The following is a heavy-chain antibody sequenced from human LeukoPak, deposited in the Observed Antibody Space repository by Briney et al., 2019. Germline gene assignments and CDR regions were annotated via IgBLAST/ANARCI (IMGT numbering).Heavy chain of an antibody. D-gene: IGHD6-6*01. V-gene: IGHV4-59*08. Sequence: SETLSLTCTVSGGSISSYYWSWIRQPPGKGLEWIGYIYYSGSTNYNPSLKSRVTISVDASKNQFSLKLSSVTAADTAVYYCARRYSSSGYFDYWGQGTLVTVSS. J-gene: IGHJ4*02. CDR1: GGSISSYY. CDR3: ARRYSSSGYFDY. CDR2: IYYSGST.